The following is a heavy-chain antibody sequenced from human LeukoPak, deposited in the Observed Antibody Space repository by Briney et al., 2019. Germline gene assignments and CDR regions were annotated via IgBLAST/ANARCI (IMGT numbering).Heavy chain of an antibody. CDR2: ISTYNGNT. J-gene: IGHJ4*02. CDR1: GYTFTTYG. CDR3: ARDHLDIVPTIYSY. D-gene: IGHD5-12*01. Sequence: ASVKVSCKASGYTFTTYGISWVRQAPGQGLEWLGWISTYNGNTNYAQKFQGRVTLTTDTSASIAYLELRSLRSDDTALYYCARDHLDIVPTIYSYWGQGTLVTVSS. V-gene: IGHV1-18*01.